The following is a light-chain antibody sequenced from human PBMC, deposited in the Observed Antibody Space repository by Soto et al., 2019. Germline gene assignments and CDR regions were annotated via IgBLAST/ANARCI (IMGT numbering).Light chain of an antibody. J-gene: IGKJ5*01. CDR1: QSVSGN. V-gene: IGKV3-15*01. CDR2: GAS. Sequence: EIVMTQSPATLSVSPGESATLSCRASQSVSGNLAWYQQKPGQAPRLLIYGASTRATGIPARFSGSGSGTGFTLTISSLQSEDFAVYYCQQYNNWLITFGQGTRLEIK. CDR3: QQYNNWLIT.